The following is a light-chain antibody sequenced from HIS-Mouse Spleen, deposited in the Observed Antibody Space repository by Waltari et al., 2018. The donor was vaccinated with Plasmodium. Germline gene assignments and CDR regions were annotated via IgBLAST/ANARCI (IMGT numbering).Light chain of an antibody. Sequence: SYELTQPPSVSVSPGPTARITSSGHALPKKYAYWYQQKSGQAPVLVIYEDSIRPSGIPERFSGSSSGTMATVTISGAQVEDEADYYCYSTDSSGNHRVFGGGTKLTVL. V-gene: IGLV3-10*01. CDR1: ALPKKY. J-gene: IGLJ3*02. CDR2: EDS. CDR3: YSTDSSGNHRV.